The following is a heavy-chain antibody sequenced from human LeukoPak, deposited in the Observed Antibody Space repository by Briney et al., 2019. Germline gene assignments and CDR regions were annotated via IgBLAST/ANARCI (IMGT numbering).Heavy chain of an antibody. D-gene: IGHD4-17*01. CDR2: IKYDGSNK. J-gene: IGHJ5*02. CDR3: AKAYTTGLEP. CDR1: GFTFDDYA. Sequence: PGRSLRLSCAASGFTFDDYAMHWVRQAPGKGLEWVAFIKYDGSNKHNAESVKGRFTISRDNSKNTLYLQMNSLRAEDTAVYYCAKAYTTGLEPWGQGTLVTVSS. V-gene: IGHV3-30*02.